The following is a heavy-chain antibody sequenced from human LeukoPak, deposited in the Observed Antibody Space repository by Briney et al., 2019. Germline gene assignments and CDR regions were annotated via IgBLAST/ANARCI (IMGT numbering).Heavy chain of an antibody. V-gene: IGHV3-30*04. CDR1: GFTFSSYA. CDR2: ISYDGSNK. CDR3: ARDLVGATTRSGDY. Sequence: GGSLRLSCAASGFTFSSYAMHWVRQAPGKGLEWVAVISYDGSNKYYADSVKGRFTISRDNSKNTLYLQMNSLRAEDTAVYYCARDLVGATTRSGDYWGRGTLVTVSS. J-gene: IGHJ4*02. D-gene: IGHD1-26*01.